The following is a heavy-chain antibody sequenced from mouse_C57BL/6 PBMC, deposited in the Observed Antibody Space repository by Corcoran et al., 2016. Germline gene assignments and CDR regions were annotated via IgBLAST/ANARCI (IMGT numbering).Heavy chain of an antibody. CDR2: INTYSGVP. CDR1: RYTFPTYG. Sequence: QIQLVQSGPELKKPGETVKISCKDSRYTFPTYGMSWVKQAPGKGLKLMGWINTYSGVPTYADDYKGRFAFSLETTASTAYLQINNLKNEATATDFCARKGDPLFDYWGQGTTLTVSS. V-gene: IGHV9-3*01. CDR3: ARKGDPLFDY. J-gene: IGHJ2*01. D-gene: IGHD3-3*01.